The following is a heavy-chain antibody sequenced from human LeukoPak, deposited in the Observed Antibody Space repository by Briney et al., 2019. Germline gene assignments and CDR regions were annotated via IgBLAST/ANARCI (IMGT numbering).Heavy chain of an antibody. CDR3: ATRTYYYDSSGYYRFDY. Sequence: ASVKVSCRVSGYTLTELSMYWVRQAPGKGLEWMGGFDPEDGETIYAQKFQGRVTMTEDTSTDTAYMELSSLRSEDTAVYYCATRTYYYDSSGYYRFDYWGQGTLVTVSS. D-gene: IGHD3-22*01. V-gene: IGHV1-24*01. CDR1: GYTLTELS. J-gene: IGHJ4*02. CDR2: FDPEDGET.